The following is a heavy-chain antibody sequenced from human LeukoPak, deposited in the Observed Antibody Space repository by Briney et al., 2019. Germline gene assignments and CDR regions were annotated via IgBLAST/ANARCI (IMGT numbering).Heavy chain of an antibody. CDR1: GFTYSNYV. CDR2: ICCSGDST. J-gene: IGHJ4*02. Sequence: GVSLRLSCAASGFTYSNYVMMWVRQAPGKGLEWVSVICCSGDSTFYADCDRGLFSTSRDIPKHTLYLQISSLRYEDTAEYSCAKRAGNYYFDYWGKGNLVTVSS. V-gene: IGHV3-23*01. D-gene: IGHD1-7*01. CDR3: AKRAGNYYFDY.